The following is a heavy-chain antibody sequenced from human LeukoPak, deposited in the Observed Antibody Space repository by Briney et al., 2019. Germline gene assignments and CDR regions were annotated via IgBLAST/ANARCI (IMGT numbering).Heavy chain of an antibody. V-gene: IGHV3-23*01. J-gene: IGHJ4*02. CDR1: GFTLSSYA. Sequence: GGSLRLSCAASGFTLSSYAMSWVRQAPGKGLEWVSAISDSGNTYHADSVKGRFTISRDSSKNTLFLQMNRLRPEDAAVYYCAKAPVTTWRGAYCYPFDYWGQGTLVTVSS. CDR3: AKAPVTTWRGAYCYPFDY. CDR2: ISDSGNT. D-gene: IGHD2-21*01.